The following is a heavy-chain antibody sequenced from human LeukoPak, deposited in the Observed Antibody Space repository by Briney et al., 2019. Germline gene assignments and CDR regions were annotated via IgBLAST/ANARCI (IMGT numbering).Heavy chain of an antibody. D-gene: IGHD1-26*01. Sequence: GGSLRLSCAASGFTFSSYWMSWVRQAPGKGLEWVANIKQDGSEKYDVDSVKGRFTISRDNAKNSLYLQMNSLRAEDTAVYYCAREVGATTSGSDYWGQGTLVTVSS. CDR2: IKQDGSEK. CDR3: AREVGATTSGSDY. CDR1: GFTFSSYW. J-gene: IGHJ4*02. V-gene: IGHV3-7*01.